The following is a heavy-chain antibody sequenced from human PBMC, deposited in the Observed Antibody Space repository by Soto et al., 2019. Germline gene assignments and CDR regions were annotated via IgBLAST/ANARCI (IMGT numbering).Heavy chain of an antibody. V-gene: IGHV4-61*01. Sequence: SETLSLTCTVSGGSFKSGSYSWSWIRQPPGKGLEWLGYISYNGRTNYNPSLKSRVTISVDTSRKQFFLRLTSVTAADTAIYYCARDPCGSDCYSGLDYWGQGSLVTVSS. CDR1: GGSFKSGSYS. J-gene: IGHJ4*02. D-gene: IGHD2-21*02. CDR3: ARDPCGSDCYSGLDY. CDR2: ISYNGRT.